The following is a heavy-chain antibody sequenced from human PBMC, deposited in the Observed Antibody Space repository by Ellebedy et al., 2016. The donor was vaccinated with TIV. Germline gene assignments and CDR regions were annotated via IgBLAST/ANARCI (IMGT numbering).Heavy chain of an antibody. CDR3: TKRADNWGFFDY. Sequence: PGGSLRLSCAASGFTFSSYAMSWVRQVPGKGLEWVSAVSESDGRTFYADSVKGRFTISRDNSKNTLFLQMNSLTAGDTAVYYCTKRADNWGFFDYWGQGTLVTVSS. V-gene: IGHV3-23*01. D-gene: IGHD1-1*01. J-gene: IGHJ4*02. CDR2: VSESDGRT. CDR1: GFTFSSYA.